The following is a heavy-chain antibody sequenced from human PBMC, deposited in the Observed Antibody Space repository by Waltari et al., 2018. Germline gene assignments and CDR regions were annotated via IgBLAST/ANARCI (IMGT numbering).Heavy chain of an antibody. CDR2: SYYRGST. CDR1: GGSISSGDYY. Sequence: QVQLQESGPGLVKPSQTLSLTCTVSGGSISSGDYYWSWIRQPPGKGLGWIGDSYYRGSTYYNPALKMRVTISVDTSKNQFSLKLSSVTAADTAVYYCARGAVVVVAATLFEWFDPWGQGTLVTVSS. V-gene: IGHV4-30-4*08. D-gene: IGHD2-15*01. J-gene: IGHJ5*02. CDR3: ARGAVVVVAATLFEWFDP.